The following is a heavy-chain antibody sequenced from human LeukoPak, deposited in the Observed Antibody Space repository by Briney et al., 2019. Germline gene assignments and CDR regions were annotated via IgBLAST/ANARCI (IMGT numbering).Heavy chain of an antibody. D-gene: IGHD3-10*01. V-gene: IGHV4-39*01. Sequence: PSETLSLTCSVSGDSVNSNTYYWGWIRQSPGRGLEWIGNVYYSGTTYYNPSLEGRVTISADTSRNQFSLRLNSVTVADTAIYYCARQGSFYYYYYMDVWGKGTTVTVSS. CDR2: VYYSGTT. CDR3: ARQGSFYYYYYMDV. J-gene: IGHJ6*03. CDR1: GDSVNSNTYY.